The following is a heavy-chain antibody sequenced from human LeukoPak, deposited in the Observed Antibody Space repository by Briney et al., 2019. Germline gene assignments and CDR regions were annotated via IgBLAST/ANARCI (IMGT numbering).Heavy chain of an antibody. D-gene: IGHD6-13*01. CDR3: ARGYYSSSWTEYFQH. J-gene: IGHJ1*01. Sequence: GGSLRLSCAASGFTFSSYGMHWVRQAPGKGLEWVAVIWYDGSNKYYADSVKGRFTISRDNSKNTLYLQMNSLRAEDTAVYHCARGYYSSSWTEYFQHWGQGTLVTVSS. CDR2: IWYDGSNK. V-gene: IGHV3-33*01. CDR1: GFTFSSYG.